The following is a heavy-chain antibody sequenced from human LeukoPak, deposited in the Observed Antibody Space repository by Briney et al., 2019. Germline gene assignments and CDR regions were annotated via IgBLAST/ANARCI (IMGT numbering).Heavy chain of an antibody. CDR1: GYTFTSYG. J-gene: IGHJ4*02. Sequence: ASVKVSCKASGYTFTSYGISWVRQAPGQGLEWMGWISAYNGNTNYAQKLRGRVTMTTDTSTSTAYMELRSLRSDDTAVYYCARGPYYYDSSGYLDYWGQGTLVTVSS. D-gene: IGHD3-22*01. CDR2: ISAYNGNT. V-gene: IGHV1-18*01. CDR3: ARGPYYYDSSGYLDY.